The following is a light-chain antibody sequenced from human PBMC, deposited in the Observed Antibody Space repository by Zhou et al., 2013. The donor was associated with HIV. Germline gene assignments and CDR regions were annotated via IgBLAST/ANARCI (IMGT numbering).Light chain of an antibody. CDR1: QGVGNY. CDR3: QQYDNLPPLT. V-gene: IGKV1-16*01. CDR2: GAS. J-gene: IGKJ4*01. Sequence: DIQMTQSPSSLSAFVGDKVTITCRASQGVGNYFAWFQQKPGKAPKPLIYGASTLQRGVTSRFSGGGSGTDFTFTISSLQPEDVAIYYCQQYDNLPPLTFGGGTKVEIK.